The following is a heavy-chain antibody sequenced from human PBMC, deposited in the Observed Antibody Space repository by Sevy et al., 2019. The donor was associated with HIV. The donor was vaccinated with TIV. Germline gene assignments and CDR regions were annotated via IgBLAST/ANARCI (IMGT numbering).Heavy chain of an antibody. Sequence: SETLSLTCTVSGDSVNNYYWSWIRQPPGKGLEWIGNIYYSGSTNYNPSLKSRVTISVDTSKNQFSLKLTSVTAADTAVYYCARRRSGGRDFDYWGHGTLVTVSS. CDR1: GDSVNNYY. D-gene: IGHD3-3*01. CDR3: ARRRSGGRDFDY. V-gene: IGHV4-59*02. CDR2: IYYSGST. J-gene: IGHJ4*01.